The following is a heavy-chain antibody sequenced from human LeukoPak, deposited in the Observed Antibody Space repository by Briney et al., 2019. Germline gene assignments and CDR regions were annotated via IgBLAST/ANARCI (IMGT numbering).Heavy chain of an antibody. CDR1: GFGFSNYV. CDR3: AKGLQVAEPPDY. Sequence: GRSLRLSCAASGFGFSNYVMYWVRRAPRKGLEWVAVISYDGNNKYYADSVKGRFTISRDNSKNTLYLQMSSLRGEDTAVYYCAKGLQVAEPPDYWGQGILVTVSS. CDR2: ISYDGNNK. J-gene: IGHJ4*02. V-gene: IGHV3-30*18. D-gene: IGHD2-15*01.